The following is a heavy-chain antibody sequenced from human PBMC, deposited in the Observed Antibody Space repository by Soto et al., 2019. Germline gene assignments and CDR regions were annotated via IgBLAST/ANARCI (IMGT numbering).Heavy chain of an antibody. CDR3: AGWGGHDYNY. CDR1: GFPFSTYW. CDR2: INPDGNVG. V-gene: IGHV3-7*03. J-gene: IGHJ4*02. Sequence: EVQLLGSGGGLDQPGGSLRLSCVGSGFPFSTYWMNWVRQAPGKGLEWVANINPDGNVGTYVDSVRGRFTTSRDNAKNSLYLEMNSLRADDMAVYFGAGWGGHDYNYWGQGIMVTVSS. D-gene: IGHD4-4*01.